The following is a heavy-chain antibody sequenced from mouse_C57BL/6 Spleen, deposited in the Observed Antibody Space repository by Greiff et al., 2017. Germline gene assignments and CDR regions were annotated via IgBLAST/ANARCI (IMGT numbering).Heavy chain of an antibody. CDR3: ARSSTGTRYFDV. J-gene: IGHJ1*03. V-gene: IGHV1-81*01. D-gene: IGHD4-1*02. CDR1: GYTFTSYG. CDR2: IYPRSGNT. Sequence: VQLQQSGAELARPGASVKLSCKASGYTFTSYGISWVKQRTGQGLEWIGEIYPRSGNTYYNEKFKGKATLTADKSSSTAYMELRSLTSEGSAVYFCARSSTGTRYFDVWGTGTTVTVSS.